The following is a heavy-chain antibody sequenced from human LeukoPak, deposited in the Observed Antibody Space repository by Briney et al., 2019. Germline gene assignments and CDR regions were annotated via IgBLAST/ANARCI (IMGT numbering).Heavy chain of an antibody. CDR1: GFTFSSYG. CDR3: ANLLRWEPY. J-gene: IGHJ4*02. V-gene: IGHV3-30*18. Sequence: GGSLRLSCAASGFTFSSYGMHWVRQAPGKGLEWVAVISYDGSNKYYADSVKGRFTISRDNSKNTRYLQMNSLRAEDTAVYYCANLLRWEPYWGQGTLVTVSS. CDR2: ISYDGSNK. D-gene: IGHD4-23*01.